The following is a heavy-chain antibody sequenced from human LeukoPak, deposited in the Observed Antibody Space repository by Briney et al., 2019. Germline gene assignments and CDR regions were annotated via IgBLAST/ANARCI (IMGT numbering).Heavy chain of an antibody. D-gene: IGHD6-13*01. CDR1: GFTFNNYA. J-gene: IGHJ3*02. Sequence: PGGSLTLSCAGTGFTFNNYAMHWVRQAPGEGLEWVAVISRDGTDQFYADSVKGRLTISRDNSQSTLYLYMNSLTTEDTALYYCARAVPAPGTPENAFDIWGQGTVVTVSS. V-gene: IGHV3-30*04. CDR3: ARAVPAPGTPENAFDI. CDR2: ISRDGTDQ.